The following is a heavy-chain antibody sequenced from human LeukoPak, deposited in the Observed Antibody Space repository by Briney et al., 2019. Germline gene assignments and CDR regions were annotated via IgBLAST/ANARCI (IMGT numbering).Heavy chain of an antibody. CDR2: THTSGST. D-gene: IGHD2-2*03. CDR3: ARGRWKTGMDSPYYFDH. Sequence: SETLSLTCTVSGGSIGSYYWSWIRLPAGKGLEWIGRTHTSGSTNYNPSLKSRVTMSVDTSMNQFSLKLSSVTAADTAVYYCARGRWKTGMDSPYYFDHWGQGTLVTVSS. CDR1: GGSIGSYY. V-gene: IGHV4-4*07. J-gene: IGHJ4*02.